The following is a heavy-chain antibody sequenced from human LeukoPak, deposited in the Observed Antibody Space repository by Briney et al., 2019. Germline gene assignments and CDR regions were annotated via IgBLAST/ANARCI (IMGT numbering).Heavy chain of an antibody. Sequence: SGTLSLTCAVSSGSISSSNWWSWLRQPPGKGLEWIGEIYHSGSTNYNPSLKSRVTISVDKSKNQFSLKLSSVTAADTAVYYCARVLSSGWYGGYFDYWGQGTLVTVSS. CDR2: IYHSGST. J-gene: IGHJ4*02. CDR1: SGSISSSNW. CDR3: ARVLSSGWYGGYFDY. D-gene: IGHD6-19*01. V-gene: IGHV4-4*02.